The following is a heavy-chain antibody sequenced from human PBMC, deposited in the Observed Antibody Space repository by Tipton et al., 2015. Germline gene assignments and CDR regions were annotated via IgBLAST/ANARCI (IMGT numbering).Heavy chain of an antibody. D-gene: IGHD3-22*01. CDR1: GGSIDSYY. Sequence: TLSLTCSVSGGSIDSYYWSWIRQPPGMRLEWIGYIDFRGSTEYNPSPKSRVSISVDTSKNQFSLRLNSVTAADTAVYYCARDAWAGDTRGFYYIYWGRGTLVIVSS. CDR2: IDFRGST. V-gene: IGHV4-59*01. CDR3: ARDAWAGDTRGFYYIY. J-gene: IGHJ4*02.